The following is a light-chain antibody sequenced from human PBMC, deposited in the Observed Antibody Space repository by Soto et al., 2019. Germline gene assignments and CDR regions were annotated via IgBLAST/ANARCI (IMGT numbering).Light chain of an antibody. Sequence: QSALTQPASVSGSPGQSITISCTGTSSDVGAYNFVSWYQQHPGKAPKLMIYDVSDRPSGVSNRFSGSKSGNTASLTISGLQAEDEADYYCSSYTTSSSYFFGTGTQLTVL. CDR2: DVS. V-gene: IGLV2-14*01. CDR1: SSDVGAYNF. CDR3: SSYTTSSSYF. J-gene: IGLJ1*01.